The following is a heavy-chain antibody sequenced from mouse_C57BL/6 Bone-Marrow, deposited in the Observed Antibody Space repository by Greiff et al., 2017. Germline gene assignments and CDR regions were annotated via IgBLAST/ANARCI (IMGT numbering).Heavy chain of an antibody. V-gene: IGHV5-4*03. CDR3: ARMCYWYFDV. CDR2: ISDGGSYT. CDR1: GFTFSSYA. Sequence: VTLMESGGGLVKPGGSLKLSCAASGFTFSSYAMSWVRQTPEKRLEWVANISDGGSYTYNPDNVKGRFPISRDNAKNNLYLQMSHLKSEDTALYYCARMCYWYFDVWGTGTTVTVSA. J-gene: IGHJ1*03.